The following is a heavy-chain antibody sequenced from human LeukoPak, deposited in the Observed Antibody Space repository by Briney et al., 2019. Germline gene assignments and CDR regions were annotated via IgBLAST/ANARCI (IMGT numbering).Heavy chain of an antibody. J-gene: IGHJ4*02. CDR3: ARGAIFVGGVGAQDY. Sequence: PGGSLRLPCAASGFTVTGNYMSWVRQAPGKGLEWVSVIYSGGSTFYADSVKGRFTISRDNSKNTLFLQMHSLRAEDTAVYYCARGAIFVGGVGAQDYWGQGTLVTVSS. CDR2: IYSGGST. V-gene: IGHV3-53*01. CDR1: GFTVTGNY. D-gene: IGHD1-26*01.